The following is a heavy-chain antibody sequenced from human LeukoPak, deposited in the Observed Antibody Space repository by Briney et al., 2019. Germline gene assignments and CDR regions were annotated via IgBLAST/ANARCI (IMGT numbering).Heavy chain of an antibody. CDR1: GGPISSYS. J-gene: IGHJ4*02. D-gene: IGHD3-10*01. CDR3: ARTRYYYNSRSYGAPYYFDY. Sequence: PSETLSLTCTVSGGPISSYSWSWIRQPAGKGLEWIGRIFASGSTKYNPSLKSRVTMSVETSKNQFSLKLSSVTAADTAVYYCARTRYYYNSRSYGAPYYFDYWGQGTLVTVSS. CDR2: IFASGST. V-gene: IGHV4-4*07.